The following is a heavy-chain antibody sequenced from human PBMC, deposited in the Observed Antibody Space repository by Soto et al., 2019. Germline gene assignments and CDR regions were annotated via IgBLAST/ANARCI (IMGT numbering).Heavy chain of an antibody. V-gene: IGHV4-31*03. CDR1: DGSISSGGYY. CDR2: IYYSGST. J-gene: IGHJ5*02. D-gene: IGHD6-19*01. Sequence: SETLSLTCPVADGSISSGGYYWSWIRQHPGKGLEWIGYIYYSGSTYYNPSLKSRVTISVDTSKNQFSLKLSSVTAADTAVYYCARVGLAVAGTPGWFDPWGQGTLVTVSS. CDR3: ARVGLAVAGTPGWFDP.